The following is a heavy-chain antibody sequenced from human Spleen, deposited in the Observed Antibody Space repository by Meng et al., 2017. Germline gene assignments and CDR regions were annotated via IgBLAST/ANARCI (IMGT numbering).Heavy chain of an antibody. CDR1: GGSISSDGYY. V-gene: IGHV4-30-4*08. J-gene: IGHJ4*02. CDR3: ARVGACSGGSCYFRLFDY. D-gene: IGHD2-15*01. CDR2: IYFSGST. Sequence: QVQLQESGPGLVKPSQTLSLTCTVSGGSISSDGYYWSWIRQHPGKGLEWIGYIYFSGSTYYNPSLKSRFTISVDTSKNQFSLKMSSVTAADTAVYYCARVGACSGGSCYFRLFDYWGQGTLVTVSS.